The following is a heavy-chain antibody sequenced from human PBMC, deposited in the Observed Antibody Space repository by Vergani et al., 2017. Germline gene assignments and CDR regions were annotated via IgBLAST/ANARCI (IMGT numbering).Heavy chain of an antibody. D-gene: IGHD3-10*01. J-gene: IGHJ4*02. V-gene: IGHV4-59*02. CDR2: VSFRGDT. CDR3: ARSRIYYGAGSPDY. CDR1: GDSVNSYY. Sequence: QVKLQESGPGLVKPSETLSLTCTVSGDSVNSYYWSWIRQPPGKGLEWMGYVSFRGDTLYDPSVKGRMTISLNTSSNQFSLYLTSVTAADTAVNYCARSRIYYGAGSPDYWGQGTLVNVSS.